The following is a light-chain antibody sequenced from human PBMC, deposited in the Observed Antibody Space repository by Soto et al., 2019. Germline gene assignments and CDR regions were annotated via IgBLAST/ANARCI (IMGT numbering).Light chain of an antibody. CDR1: QSVSNY. CDR3: QQRSTWPPWT. Sequence: EIVLTQSPATLSLSPGERATLSYRASQSVSNYLAWYQQKPGQAPRLLIYTASNRATGIPARFSGSGSGTDFTLTISSLEPEDFAVYYCQQRSTWPPWTFGQGTKVEIK. V-gene: IGKV3-11*01. J-gene: IGKJ1*01. CDR2: TAS.